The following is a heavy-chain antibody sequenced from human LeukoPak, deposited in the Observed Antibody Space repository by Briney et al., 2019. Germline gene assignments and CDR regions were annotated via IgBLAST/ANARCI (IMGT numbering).Heavy chain of an antibody. J-gene: IGHJ4*02. CDR1: GGSFSGYY. V-gene: IGHV4-34*01. CDR3: ARGRLRAAPQRGYFDY. Sequence: PSETLSHTCAVYGGSFSGYYRSWIRQPPGKGLEWIGDINHSGSTNYNPSLKSRVTISVDTSKNQFSLKLSSVTAADTAVYYCARGRLRAAPQRGYFDYWGQGTLVTVSS. CDR2: INHSGST. D-gene: IGHD5-12*01.